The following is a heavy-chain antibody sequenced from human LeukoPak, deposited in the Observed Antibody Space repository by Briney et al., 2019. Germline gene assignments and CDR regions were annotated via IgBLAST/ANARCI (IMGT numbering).Heavy chain of an antibody. V-gene: IGHV3-30*04. CDR3: ARDSAYYYYGSGSYLTTSVDY. CDR1: GFTFSSYA. J-gene: IGHJ4*02. CDR2: ISYDGSNK. Sequence: PGGSLRLSCAASGFTFSSYAMHWVRQAPGKGLEWVAVISYDGSNKYYADSVKGRFTISRDNSKNTLYLQMNSLRAEDTAVYYCARDSAYYYYGSGSYLTTSVDYWGQGTLVTVSS. D-gene: IGHD3-10*01.